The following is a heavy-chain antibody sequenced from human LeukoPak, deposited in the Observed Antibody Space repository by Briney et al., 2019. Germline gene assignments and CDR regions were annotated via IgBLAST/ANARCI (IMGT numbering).Heavy chain of an antibody. V-gene: IGHV3-53*01. CDR3: ARGEVSVGVVISYYFDY. CDR1: GFTVSSNY. D-gene: IGHD3-3*01. CDR2: IYSGGST. Sequence: PGGSLRLSCAASGFTVSSNYMSWVRQAPGKGLEWVSVIYSGGSTYYADSVKGRFTISRDNSKNTLYLQMNSLRAEDTAVYYCARGEVSVGVVISYYFDYWGQGTLVTVSS. J-gene: IGHJ4*02.